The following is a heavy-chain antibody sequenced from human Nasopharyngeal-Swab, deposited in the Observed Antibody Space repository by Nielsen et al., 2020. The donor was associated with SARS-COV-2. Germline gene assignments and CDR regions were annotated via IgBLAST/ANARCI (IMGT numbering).Heavy chain of an antibody. CDR3: AIDAIAVAGNGFDY. D-gene: IGHD6-19*01. V-gene: IGHV1-18*01. Sequence: ASVKVSCKASGGTFSSYGISWVRQAPGQGLEWMGWIIAYNGNTNYAQKLQGRFTMTTDTSTSTAYMELRSLRSDDTAVYYCAIDAIAVAGNGFDYWGQGTLVTVSS. CDR2: IIAYNGNT. CDR1: GGTFSSYG. J-gene: IGHJ4*02.